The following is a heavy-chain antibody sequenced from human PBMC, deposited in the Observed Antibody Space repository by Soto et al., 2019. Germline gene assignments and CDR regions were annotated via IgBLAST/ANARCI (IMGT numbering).Heavy chain of an antibody. Sequence: SVKVSCKASGFTFSSSAVQWVRQARGQRLEWIGKIVVGSGNTNYAQKFQERVTITRDMSTGTAYMELSSLRSEDTAFYYCAAFDPGPMGFDPWGQGTLVTVSS. CDR3: AAFDPGPMGFDP. CDR2: IVVGSGNT. J-gene: IGHJ5*02. CDR1: GFTFSSSA. D-gene: IGHD3-9*01. V-gene: IGHV1-58*01.